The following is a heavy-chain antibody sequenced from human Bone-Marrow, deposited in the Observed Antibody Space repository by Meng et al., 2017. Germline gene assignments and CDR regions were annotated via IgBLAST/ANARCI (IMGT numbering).Heavy chain of an antibody. D-gene: IGHD2-21*01. CDR2: ISRNSGNI. Sequence: GGSLRLSCAASGFTFDDYAMHWVRQAPGKGLEWVSGISRNSGNIDYADSVKGRFTSSRDNAKNSLDLQMNSLRAEDPAVYDLARDPRGLTDDCGSWNW. J-gene: IGHJ2*01. CDR1: GFTFDDYA. CDR3: ARDPRGLTDDCGSWNW. V-gene: IGHV3-9*01.